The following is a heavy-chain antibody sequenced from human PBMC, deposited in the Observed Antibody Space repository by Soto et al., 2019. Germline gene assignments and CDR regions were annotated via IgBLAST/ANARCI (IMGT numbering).Heavy chain of an antibody. CDR3: ARVWYSKTGGFGP. Sequence: SETLSLTCTVSGGSIRTYPWTWLRQPSGKTLEWIGDISTTGGTNYNPSLKGRVTMSVDTSNNQFSLHLTSVTAADKAIYYCARVWYSKTGGFGPWGQGTRVTVAS. J-gene: IGHJ5*02. D-gene: IGHD1-26*01. CDR1: GGSIRTYP. V-gene: IGHV4-4*08. CDR2: ISTTGGT.